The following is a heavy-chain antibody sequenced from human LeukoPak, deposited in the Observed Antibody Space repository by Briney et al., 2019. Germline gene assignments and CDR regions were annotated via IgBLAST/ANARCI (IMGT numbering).Heavy chain of an antibody. CDR3: ARGRYYYDSSGYYY. CDR2: INHSGST. J-gene: IGHJ4*02. D-gene: IGHD3-22*01. CDR1: TGSFSGYY. Sequence: PSETLSLTCPAYTGSFSGYYWSWIRQPPGKGLEWIGEINHSGSTNYNPSLKSRVTISVDTSKNQFSLKLSSVTAADTAVYYCARGRYYYDSSGYYYWGQGTLVTVSS. V-gene: IGHV4-34*01.